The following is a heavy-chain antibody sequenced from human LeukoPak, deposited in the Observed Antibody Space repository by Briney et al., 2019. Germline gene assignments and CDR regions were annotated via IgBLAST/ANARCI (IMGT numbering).Heavy chain of an antibody. CDR2: IYHSGST. Sequence: PSETLSLTCTVSGYPISSGYYWGWIRQPPGKGLEWIGSIYHSGSTYYNPSLKSRVTISVDTSKNQFSLKLSSVTAADTAVYYCARAPVTGFDPWGQGTLVTVSS. V-gene: IGHV4-38-2*02. D-gene: IGHD1-20*01. J-gene: IGHJ5*02. CDR3: ARAPVTGFDP. CDR1: GYPISSGYY.